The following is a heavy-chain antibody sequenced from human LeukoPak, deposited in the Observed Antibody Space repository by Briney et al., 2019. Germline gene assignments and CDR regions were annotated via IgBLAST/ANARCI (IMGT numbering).Heavy chain of an antibody. V-gene: IGHV1-2*02. CDR2: INPNSGGT. J-gene: IGHJ5*02. CDR3: ARDSGYSSSSRRFDP. Sequence: GASVKVSCKASGYTFTGYYMHWVRQAPGQGLEWMGWINPNSGGTNYAQKFQGRVTMTRDTSISTAYMELSRLRSDDTAVYYCARDSGYSSSSRRFDPWGQGTLVTVSS. CDR1: GYTFTGYY. D-gene: IGHD6-6*01.